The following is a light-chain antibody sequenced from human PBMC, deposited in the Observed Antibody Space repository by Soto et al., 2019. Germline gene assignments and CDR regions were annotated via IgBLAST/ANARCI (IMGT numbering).Light chain of an antibody. CDR1: QNIRFN. Sequence: EIVTTQSPAVLSVSPGERATLSCRASQNIRFNLAWYQQKPGQAPRLLIYDASNRATGIPARFSGSGSGTDFTLTISRLEPEDFAVYFCQRYGSSPLITFGQGTRLEIK. J-gene: IGKJ5*01. V-gene: IGKV3-20*01. CDR2: DAS. CDR3: QRYGSSPLIT.